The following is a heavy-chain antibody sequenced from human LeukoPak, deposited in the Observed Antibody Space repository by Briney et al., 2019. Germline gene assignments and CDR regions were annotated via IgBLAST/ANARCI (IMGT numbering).Heavy chain of an antibody. J-gene: IGHJ4*02. Sequence: GGSLRLSCAASGFTFSSYSMNWVRQAPGKGLEWVSSISSRGPYMYYAGSVRGRFTISRDNARNSLYLHMSSLRAEDTAVYYCARKYYYDSRGYSTFNFDYWGQGTQVTVSS. CDR1: GFTFSSYS. CDR2: ISSRGPYM. CDR3: ARKYYYDSRGYSTFNFDY. V-gene: IGHV3-21*01. D-gene: IGHD3-22*01.